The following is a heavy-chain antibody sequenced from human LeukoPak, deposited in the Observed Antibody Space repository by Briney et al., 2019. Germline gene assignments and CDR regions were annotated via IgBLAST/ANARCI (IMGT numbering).Heavy chain of an antibody. J-gene: IGHJ4*02. V-gene: IGHV3-23*01. Sequence: PGGSLRLSCAASGFTFNSYAMSWVRQAPGRGLEWVSAITGRGGTTYYADSVKGRFTMSRDNSKNTLYLLMNSLRAEDTAVYHCAKDSGAYCSGGSCYRGYFHNWGQGTLVTVSS. D-gene: IGHD2-15*01. CDR3: AKDSGAYCSGGSCYRGYFHN. CDR1: GFTFNSYA. CDR2: ITGRGGTT.